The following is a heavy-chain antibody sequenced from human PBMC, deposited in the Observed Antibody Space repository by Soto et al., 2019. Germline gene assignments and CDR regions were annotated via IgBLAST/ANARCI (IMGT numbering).Heavy chain of an antibody. CDR1: GGSISSYY. Sequence: QVQLQESGPGLVKPSETLSLTCTVSGGSISSYYWSWIRQPPGKGLEWIGYIYYSGSPNYNPSLKSRVTISVDTSKNQFSLKLSSVTAADTAVYYCARLNNAIYYFDYWGQGTLVTVSS. D-gene: IGHD3-9*01. V-gene: IGHV4-59*08. CDR3: ARLNNAIYYFDY. J-gene: IGHJ4*02. CDR2: IYYSGSP.